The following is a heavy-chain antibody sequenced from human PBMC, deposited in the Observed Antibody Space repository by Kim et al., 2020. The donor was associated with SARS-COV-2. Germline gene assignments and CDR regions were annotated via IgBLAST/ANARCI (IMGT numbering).Heavy chain of an antibody. CDR3: ATYPKRHDAFDI. J-gene: IGHJ3*02. CDR2: ISWNSGSI. CDR1: GFTFDDYA. V-gene: IGHV3-9*01. Sequence: GGSLRLSCAASGFTFDDYAMHWVRQAPGKGLEWVSGISWNSGSIGYADSVKGRFTISRDNAKNSLYLQMNSLRAEDTALYYCATYPKRHDAFDIWGQGTMVTVSS. D-gene: IGHD2-2*02.